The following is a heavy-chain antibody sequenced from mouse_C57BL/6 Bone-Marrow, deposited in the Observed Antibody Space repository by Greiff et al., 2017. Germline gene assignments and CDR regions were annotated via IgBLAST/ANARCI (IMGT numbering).Heavy chain of an antibody. D-gene: IGHD1-1*01. Sequence: VQLQQPGPVLVKPGASVKMSCKASGYTFTDYYMNWVKQSHGKSLEWIGVINPYNGGTSYNQKFKGKATLTVDKSSSTAYMELNSLTSEDSAVYYCPITTVVPYAMDYWGQGTSVTVSS. CDR1: GYTFTDYY. V-gene: IGHV1-19*01. CDR2: INPYNGGT. J-gene: IGHJ4*01. CDR3: PITTVVPYAMDY.